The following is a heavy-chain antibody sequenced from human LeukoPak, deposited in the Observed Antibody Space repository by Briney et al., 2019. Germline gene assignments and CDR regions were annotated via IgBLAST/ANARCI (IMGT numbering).Heavy chain of an antibody. CDR2: IYTSGST. Sequence: PSETLSLTCTVSGGSISSYYWSWIRQPAGKGLEWIGRIYTSGSTNYNPSLKSRVTMSVDTSKNQFSLKLSSVTAADTAVYYCARAGDLTTYYYYYYHMDVWGKGTTVTVSS. CDR1: GGSISSYY. V-gene: IGHV4-4*07. D-gene: IGHD4-11*01. CDR3: ARAGDLTTYYYYYYHMDV. J-gene: IGHJ6*03.